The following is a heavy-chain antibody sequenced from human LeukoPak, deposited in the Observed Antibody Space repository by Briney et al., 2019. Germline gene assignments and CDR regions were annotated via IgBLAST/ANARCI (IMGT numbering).Heavy chain of an antibody. Sequence: GASLRLSCAASGFTFSSYSMNWVRQAPGKGLEWVSYISSSSSTIYYADSVKGRFTISRDNAKNSLYLQMNSLRAEDTAVYYCARVGTMVRGVIEGFDYWGQGTLVTVSS. CDR1: GFTFSSYS. J-gene: IGHJ4*02. D-gene: IGHD3-10*01. CDR3: ARVGTMVRGVIEGFDY. V-gene: IGHV3-48*04. CDR2: ISSSSSTI.